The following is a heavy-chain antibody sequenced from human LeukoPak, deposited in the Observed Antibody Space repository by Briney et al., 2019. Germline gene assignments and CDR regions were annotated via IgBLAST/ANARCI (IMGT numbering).Heavy chain of an antibody. CDR1: GGSITSYY. V-gene: IGHV4-59*01. J-gene: IGHJ4*02. CDR3: ARVGGYGSRWYLSPYFDY. CDR2: INYSGST. D-gene: IGHD6-13*01. Sequence: PSESLSPTCTHRGGSITSYYWSWVRQPPGKGLAWINYINYSGSTNYNPSLKSRVTKLVDTSKNQFSLKLSSVTPADTAVYYCARVGGYGSRWYLSPYFDYWGQGTLVTVSS.